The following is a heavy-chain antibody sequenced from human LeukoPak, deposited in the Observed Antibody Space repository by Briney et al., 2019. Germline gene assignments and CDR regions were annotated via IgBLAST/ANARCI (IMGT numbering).Heavy chain of an antibody. CDR3: ARDRAGSGNYYNNPHGLDV. CDR1: GFTFSDFY. D-gene: IGHD3-10*01. CDR2: ISSGSRYT. Sequence: GGSLRLSRAASGFTFSDFYMTWVRQAPGKGLEWLSYISSGSRYTLYADSVKGRFTVSRDDAQSSLYLEMNSLGAEDTAVYYCARDRAGSGNYYNNPHGLDVWGQGTTVSVSS. J-gene: IGHJ6*02. V-gene: IGHV3-11*05.